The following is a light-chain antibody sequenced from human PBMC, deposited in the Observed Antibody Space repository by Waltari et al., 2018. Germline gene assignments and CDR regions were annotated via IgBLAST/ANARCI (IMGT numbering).Light chain of an antibody. J-gene: IGKJ3*01. CDR1: QDIASF. V-gene: IGKV1-8*01. CDR2: AAS. CDR3: QQYYNYPFT. Sequence: QXQSPFSASTGXXVTITCRASQDIASFLAWYQQKPGKAPNLLIYAASTLQSGVPSRFSGSGSGTDFTLTISWLQSEDFATYYCQQYYNYPFTFGPGTKVDIK.